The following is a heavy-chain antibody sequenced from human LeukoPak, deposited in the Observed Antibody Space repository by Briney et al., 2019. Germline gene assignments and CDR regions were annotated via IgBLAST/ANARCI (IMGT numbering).Heavy chain of an antibody. V-gene: IGHV3-74*01. CDR1: GFTFSSYW. CDR3: ARVTRDYGPYSNYFKDYYYYYYMDV. J-gene: IGHJ6*03. CDR2: INSDGSTT. Sequence: GGSLRLSCAASGFTFSSYWIHWVRQAPGKGQMWVSRINSDGSTTSYADSVKGRFTISRDNAKNSLYLQMNSLRAEDTAVYYCARVTRDYGPYSNYFKDYYYYYYMDVWGKGTTVTVSS. D-gene: IGHD4-11*01.